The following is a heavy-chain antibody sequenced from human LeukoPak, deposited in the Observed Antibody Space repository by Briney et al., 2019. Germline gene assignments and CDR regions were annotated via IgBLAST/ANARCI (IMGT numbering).Heavy chain of an antibody. CDR3: ARGGDTAVVTGWFDP. CDR1: GGSISSYY. CDR2: IYYSGST. D-gene: IGHD5-18*01. J-gene: IGHJ5*02. V-gene: IGHV4-59*01. Sequence: SETLSLTCTVSGGSISSYYWSWIRQPPGKGLEWIGYIYYSGSTNYNPSLKSRVTISVDTSKNQFSLKLSSVTAADTAVYYCARGGDTAVVTGWFDPWGQGTLVTVSS.